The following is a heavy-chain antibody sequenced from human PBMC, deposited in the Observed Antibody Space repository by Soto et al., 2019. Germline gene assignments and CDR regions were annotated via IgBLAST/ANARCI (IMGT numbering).Heavy chain of an antibody. CDR3: SRDKNPFNCSPSILQSYSCGMDF. Sequence: PGGSLRLSCAASGFTFRTFALHWVRQAPGKGLEWVAVISNDGSNKYFLDSVKGRFTVSRDNSNKTLYLQMESRRAEDTAAYYSSRDKNPFNCSPSILQSYSCGMDFWGQGTSVTVSS. CDR1: GFTFRTFA. CDR2: ISNDGSNK. V-gene: IGHV3-30-3*01. J-gene: IGHJ6*02. D-gene: IGHD1-1*01.